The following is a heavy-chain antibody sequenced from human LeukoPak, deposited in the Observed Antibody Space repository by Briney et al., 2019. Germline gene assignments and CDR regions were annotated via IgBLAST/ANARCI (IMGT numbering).Heavy chain of an antibody. CDR1: GGSITGYY. CDR2: IYSGGST. J-gene: IGHJ6*02. V-gene: IGHV4-4*07. D-gene: IGHD5-24*01. Sequence: SETLSLTCTVSGGSITGYYWTWIRQPAGKGLEWIGRIYSGGSTNYNPPLKSRVTMSVDTSKNQFSLKLSSVTAADTAVYYCATGRDAGSARGYYDMDVWGQGTTVTVSS. CDR3: ATGRDAGSARGYYDMDV.